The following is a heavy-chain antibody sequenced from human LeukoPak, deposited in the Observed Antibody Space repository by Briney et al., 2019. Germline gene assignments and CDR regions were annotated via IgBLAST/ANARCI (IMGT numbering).Heavy chain of an antibody. CDR1: GFTFTDYW. CDR3: ARGGRHAVTAIVCDHFDP. J-gene: IGHJ5*02. Sequence: PGGSLRLSCAASGFTFTDYWMSWVRQAPGKGLEWVASIKQDGSDKHYVDSVKGRFTISRDNAKNSQYLQMSSLRAEDTAVYYCARGGRHAVTAIVCDHFDPWGQGTLVTVSS. D-gene: IGHD4-23*01. CDR2: IKQDGSDK. V-gene: IGHV3-7*01.